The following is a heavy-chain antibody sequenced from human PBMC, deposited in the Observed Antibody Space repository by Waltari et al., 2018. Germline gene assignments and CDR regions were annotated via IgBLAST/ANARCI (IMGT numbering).Heavy chain of an antibody. J-gene: IGHJ4*02. CDR1: GFTFGHYW. D-gene: IGHD6-19*01. V-gene: IGHV3-74*03. Sequence: EVQLVESGGGLVRPGGSLRLSCAASGFTFGHYWMHWVRQPPGKGLVWVSRINGDGGSTTYADSVKGRFTISRDNAKNTLYLRMDSLRDDDTAVYYCASPLPDSSGWDFGYWGRGTLVTVSS. CDR2: INGDGGST. CDR3: ASPLPDSSGWDFGY.